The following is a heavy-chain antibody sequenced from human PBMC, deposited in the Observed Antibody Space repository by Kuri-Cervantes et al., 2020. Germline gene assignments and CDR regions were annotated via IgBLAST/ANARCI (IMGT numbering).Heavy chain of an antibody. CDR2: ISAYNGNT. J-gene: IGHJ5*02. CDR3: ARAVTMVQGVPINWFDP. Sequence: ASVKVSCKASGYTFTRYGISWVRQAPGQGLEWMGWISAYNGNTNYAQKLQGRVTMTTDTSTSTAYMELRSLRSDDTAVYYCARAVTMVQGVPINWFDPWGQGTLVTVSS. CDR1: GYTFTRYG. V-gene: IGHV1-18*01. D-gene: IGHD3-10*01.